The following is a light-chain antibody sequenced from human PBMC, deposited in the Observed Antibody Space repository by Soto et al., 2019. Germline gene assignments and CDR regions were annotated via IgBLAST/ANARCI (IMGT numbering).Light chain of an antibody. V-gene: IGKV3-11*01. CDR3: QQRFNWPPIT. J-gene: IGKJ5*01. Sequence: DIVLTQSPATLSLSPGESATLSCRASQSVRSYLAWYQQKPGQAPRLLIYDTSNRATGIPARFSGSGSKTDFTLTINSLEPEDFAVYYCQQRFNWPPITFGQGTRLEIK. CDR2: DTS. CDR1: QSVRSY.